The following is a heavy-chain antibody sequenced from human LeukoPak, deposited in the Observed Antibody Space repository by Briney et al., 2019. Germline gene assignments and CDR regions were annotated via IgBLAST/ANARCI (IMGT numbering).Heavy chain of an antibody. CDR3: AKDRDSGSYRGTFDY. V-gene: IGHV3-30*18. D-gene: IGHD1-26*01. CDR2: ISYDGSNK. CDR1: GFTFSSYG. Sequence: GGSLRLSCAASGFTFSSYGMHWVRQAPGKGLEWVAVISYDGSNKYYADSVKGRFTISRDNSKNTLYLQMNSLRAEDTAVYYCAKDRDSGSYRGTFDYWGQGTLVIVSS. J-gene: IGHJ4*02.